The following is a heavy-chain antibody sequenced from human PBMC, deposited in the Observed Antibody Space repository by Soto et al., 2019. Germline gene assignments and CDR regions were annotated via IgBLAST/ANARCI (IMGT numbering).Heavy chain of an antibody. CDR3: AINSGWPGRMDV. Sequence: GGSLSLSCVASEFTFSSYWMTWVRQAPGKGLEWVANIKEDGSEKYYVDSVNGRFTISRDNAKKSLYLKMNSLRVEDTAIYYWAINSGWPGRMDVGGQGTTVTVSS. CDR1: EFTFSSYW. CDR2: IKEDGSEK. J-gene: IGHJ6*02. V-gene: IGHV3-7*01. D-gene: IGHD1-26*01.